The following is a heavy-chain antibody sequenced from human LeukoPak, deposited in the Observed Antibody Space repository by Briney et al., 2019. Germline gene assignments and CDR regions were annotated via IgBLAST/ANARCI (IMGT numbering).Heavy chain of an antibody. Sequence: PSETLSLTCSVSGGSISSHYWSWIRQPPGKGLEWLGYIYYSGSTNYNPSLKSRVTISIDTSRNRFSLNLSSLTAADTAVYYCASDLTDWGPGILVTVSS. V-gene: IGHV4-59*11. J-gene: IGHJ4*02. CDR3: ASDLTD. CDR2: IYYSGST. CDR1: GGSISSHY.